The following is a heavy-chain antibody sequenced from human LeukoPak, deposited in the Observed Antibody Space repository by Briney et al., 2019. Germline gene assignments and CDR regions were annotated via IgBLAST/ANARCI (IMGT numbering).Heavy chain of an antibody. D-gene: IGHD3-10*01. CDR3: ARGNYGSGSYLDY. CDR2: ISSSGSTI. V-gene: IGHV3-11*01. Sequence: LSLTCAVYGGSFSGYYWSWIRQAPGKGLEWVSYISSSGSTIYYADSVKGRFTISRDNAKNSLYLQMNSLRAEDTAVYYCARGNYGSGSYLDYWGQGTLVTVSS. J-gene: IGHJ4*02. CDR1: GGSFSGYY.